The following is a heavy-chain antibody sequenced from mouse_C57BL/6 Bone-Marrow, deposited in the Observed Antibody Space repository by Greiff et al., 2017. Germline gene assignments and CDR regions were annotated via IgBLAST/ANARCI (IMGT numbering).Heavy chain of an antibody. D-gene: IGHD1-1*01. CDR1: GFTFSSYG. J-gene: IGHJ2*01. CDR3: ARHDYYGSSYGSAGYFNY. CDR2: SSSGGSYT. V-gene: IGHV5-6*01. Sequence: EVQGVESGGDLVKPGGSLKLSCAASGFTFSSYGMSWVRQTPDKRLEWVATSSSGGSYTYYPDSVKGRFTISRDNAKNTLYLQMSSLKSEDTAMYYCARHDYYGSSYGSAGYFNYWGQGTTLTVSS.